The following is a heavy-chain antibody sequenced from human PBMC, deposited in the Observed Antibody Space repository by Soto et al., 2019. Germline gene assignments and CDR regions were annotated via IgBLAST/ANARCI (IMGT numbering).Heavy chain of an antibody. CDR3: ARNVYYYDSSGFLDY. Sequence: PSETLSLTCTVSGGSVSSGSCYWSWIRQPPGKGLEWIGYIHYSGSTNYNPSLKSRVTISVDTSKNQFSLKLTSVTAADTAVYYCARNVYYYDSSGFLDYWGQGTLVTVSS. V-gene: IGHV4-61*01. CDR1: GGSVSSGSCY. D-gene: IGHD3-22*01. CDR2: IHYSGST. J-gene: IGHJ4*02.